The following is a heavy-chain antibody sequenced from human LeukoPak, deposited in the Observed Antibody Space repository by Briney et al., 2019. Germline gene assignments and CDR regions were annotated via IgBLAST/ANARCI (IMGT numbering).Heavy chain of an antibody. V-gene: IGHV1-18*01. CDR2: ISVYKGNT. D-gene: IGHD6-13*01. CDR1: GYTFTIYG. CDR3: ASSSAAGYLNWFDP. Sequence: ASVRVSCKASGYTFTIYGISWVRQAPGQGLEWMGWISVYKGNTNYAQKLQGRVTITTDTSTSTAYMELRSLRSDDTAVYYCASSSAAGYLNWFDPWGQGTLVTVSS. J-gene: IGHJ5*02.